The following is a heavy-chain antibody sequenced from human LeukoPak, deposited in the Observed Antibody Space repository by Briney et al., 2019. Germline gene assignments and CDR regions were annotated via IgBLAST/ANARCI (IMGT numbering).Heavy chain of an antibody. J-gene: IGHJ6*02. CDR2: YRSGAFPV. V-gene: IGHV3-11*01. D-gene: IGHD1-26*01. Sequence: LSLTCTVSGGSISSYYWSWIRQAPGKGLEWVSYYRSGAFPVYYADSVKGRFTTSWDNAKASLYLQMDSLRVEDTAVYFCASWDGPGAGLDVWGQGTTVTVSS. CDR1: GGSISSYY. CDR3: ASWDGPGAGLDV.